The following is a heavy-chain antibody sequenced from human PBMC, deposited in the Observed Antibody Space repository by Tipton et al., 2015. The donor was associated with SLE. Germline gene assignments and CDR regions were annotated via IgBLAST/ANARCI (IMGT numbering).Heavy chain of an antibody. CDR2: IYYSGST. CDR1: GGSLRRHY. Sequence: TLSLTCTVSGGSLRRHYWSWLRQPPGKGLEWIGYIYYSGSTNYNPSLQSRVTISVDTSKNQFSLKLSSVTAADTAVYYCARPIAAAGPDDAFDIWGQGTMVTVSS. CDR3: ARPIAAAGPDDAFDI. J-gene: IGHJ3*02. V-gene: IGHV4-59*11. D-gene: IGHD6-13*01.